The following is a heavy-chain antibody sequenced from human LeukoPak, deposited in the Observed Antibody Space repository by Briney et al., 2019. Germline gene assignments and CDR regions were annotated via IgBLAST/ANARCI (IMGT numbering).Heavy chain of an antibody. Sequence: GGSLRLSCAASGFTFNDYTMHWVRQVPGKGLEWVSLLSWDGGTTYYADSVKGRFTISRDNSKNTLYLQMNSLRAEDTAVYYCARGHLRAFDIWGQGTMVTVSS. CDR3: ARGHLRAFDI. CDR1: GFTFNDYT. J-gene: IGHJ3*02. V-gene: IGHV3-43*01. CDR2: LSWDGGTT.